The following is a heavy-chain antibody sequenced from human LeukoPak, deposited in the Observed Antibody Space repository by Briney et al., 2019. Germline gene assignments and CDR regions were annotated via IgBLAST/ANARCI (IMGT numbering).Heavy chain of an antibody. Sequence: SQTLSLTCTVSGGPISSGSYYWRWIRQPAGKGLEWIGRIYTSGSTNYNPSLKSRVTISVDTSKNQFSLKLSSVTAADTAVYYCARESIAAAGTSLVYWGQGTLVTVSS. CDR1: GGPISSGSYY. CDR3: ARESIAAAGTSLVY. CDR2: IYTSGST. V-gene: IGHV4-61*02. D-gene: IGHD6-13*01. J-gene: IGHJ4*02.